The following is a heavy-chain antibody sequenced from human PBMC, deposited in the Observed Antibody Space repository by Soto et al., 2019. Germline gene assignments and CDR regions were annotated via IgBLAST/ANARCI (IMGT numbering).Heavy chain of an antibody. Sequence: VQLVESGGGLVQPGKSLRISCAASGFTFHDFAMHWVQQAPGKGLEWVSGISWNSGSMGYADSVNGRVTISRDNAMNSLYLQMNSLRAEDTALYYCAKDKGYNWNDVAAFDIWGQGTMVTVSS. D-gene: IGHD1-20*01. CDR3: AKDKGYNWNDVAAFDI. J-gene: IGHJ3*02. V-gene: IGHV3-9*01. CDR1: GFTFHDFA. CDR2: ISWNSGSM.